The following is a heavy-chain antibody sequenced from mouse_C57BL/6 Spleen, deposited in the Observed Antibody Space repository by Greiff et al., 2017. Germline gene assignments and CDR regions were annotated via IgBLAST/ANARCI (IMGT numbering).Heavy chain of an antibody. CDR1: GFNIKDYY. V-gene: IGHV14-1*01. D-gene: IGHD2-12*01. J-gene: IGHJ3*01. CDR3: TPYSCYRKAY. Sequence: VQLKQSGAELVRPGASVKLSCTASGFNIKDYYMHWVKQRPEQGLEWIGRIDPEDGDTEYAPKFKGKATRAAATSSNTAYLQLSSLTSEDTAVFYCTPYSCYRKAYWGQGTLVTVSA. CDR2: IDPEDGDT.